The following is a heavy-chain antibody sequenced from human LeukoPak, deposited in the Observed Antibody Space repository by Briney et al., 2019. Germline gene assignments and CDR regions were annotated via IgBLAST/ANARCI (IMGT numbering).Heavy chain of an antibody. J-gene: IGHJ4*02. CDR3: AKDPYGYNSYYFDY. CDR1: GFTFSSYA. D-gene: IGHD5-24*01. Sequence: GGSLRLSCAASGFTFSSYAMSWVRQAPGKGLEWVSAISSSGGSTYYADSVKGRFTISRDNSKNTLYLKMNSLRVEDTAVYYCAKDPYGYNSYYFDYWGQGTLGTVSS. CDR2: ISSSGGST. V-gene: IGHV3-23*01.